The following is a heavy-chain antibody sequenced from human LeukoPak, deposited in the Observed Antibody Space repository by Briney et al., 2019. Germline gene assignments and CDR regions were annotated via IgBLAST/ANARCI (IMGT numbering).Heavy chain of an antibody. V-gene: IGHV4-59*12. Sequence: SETLSLTCSVSGDSLSGYWWTWIRQPPGKGLEWIRIIYYTGSTNYNPSLKRRVTLSADTSKNQFSLKLTSVTAADTAVYYCTRRRYYDPLGLDFWGRGTLVTVSS. D-gene: IGHD3-22*01. CDR1: GDSLSGYW. CDR3: TRRRYYDPLGLDF. J-gene: IGHJ4*02. CDR2: IYYTGST.